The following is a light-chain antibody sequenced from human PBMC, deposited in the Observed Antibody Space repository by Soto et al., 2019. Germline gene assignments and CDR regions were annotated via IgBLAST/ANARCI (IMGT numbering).Light chain of an antibody. V-gene: IGKV3-20*01. CDR2: GAS. CDR3: QQYGSSSWT. Sequence: EIVLTQSPGTLSLSPGERATLSCRASQSVSSSYLAWYQQKPGQAPRLLIYGASSRATGIPDRFSGSGSETDCTFTISRLEPEDFAVYYCQQYGSSSWTFGQGTKVEIK. J-gene: IGKJ1*01. CDR1: QSVSSSY.